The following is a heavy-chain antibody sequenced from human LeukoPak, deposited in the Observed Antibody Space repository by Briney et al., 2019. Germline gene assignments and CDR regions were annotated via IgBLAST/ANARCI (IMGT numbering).Heavy chain of an antibody. CDR1: GGSFSNYY. Sequence: SETLSLTCAVYGGSFSNYYWNWIRQPPGKGLEWLGEINDNGRANYNPSLMSRVTVSVDTSKNQFSLRLASVTATDTAVYYCARRWNYGRNYYIDVWGKGATVSVSS. D-gene: IGHD1-7*01. V-gene: IGHV4-34*01. CDR3: ARRWNYGRNYYIDV. J-gene: IGHJ6*03. CDR2: INDNGRA.